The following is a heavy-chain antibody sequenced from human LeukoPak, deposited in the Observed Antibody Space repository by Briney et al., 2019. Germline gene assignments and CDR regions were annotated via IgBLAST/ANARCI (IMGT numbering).Heavy chain of an antibody. Sequence: SETLSLTCAVYGGSFSGYYWSWIRQPPGKGLEWIGEINRSGSTNYNPSLKSRVTISVDTSKNQFSLKLSSVTAADTSVYYCARGPIYGDYADAFDIWGQGTMVTVSS. D-gene: IGHD4-17*01. CDR3: ARGPIYGDYADAFDI. CDR1: GGSFSGYY. J-gene: IGHJ3*02. CDR2: INRSGST. V-gene: IGHV4-34*01.